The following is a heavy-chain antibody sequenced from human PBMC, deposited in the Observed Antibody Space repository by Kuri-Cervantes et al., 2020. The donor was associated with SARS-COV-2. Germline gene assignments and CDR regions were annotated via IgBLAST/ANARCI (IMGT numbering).Heavy chain of an antibody. V-gene: IGHV3-69-1*01. CDR2: ISGYSTI. D-gene: IGHD6-6*01. CDR1: GFTFSDYY. J-gene: IGHJ5*02. CDR3: ARDCVYTSSSWFDP. Sequence: GESLKISCAASGFTFSDYYMSWIRQAPGKGLEGVSSISGYSTIYYADSVKGRFTISRDYAKNSLYLQMNSLRAEDTAVYYCARDCVYTSSSWFDPWGQGTLVTVSS.